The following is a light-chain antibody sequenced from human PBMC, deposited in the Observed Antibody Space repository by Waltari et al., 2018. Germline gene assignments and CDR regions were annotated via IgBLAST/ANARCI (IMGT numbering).Light chain of an antibody. CDR2: GAS. CDR3: QQYGKG. V-gene: IGKV3-20*01. Sequence: EIVLTQSPGTLSLSPGERATLSCRASQSVGSSYLAWYQQKPGQAPRRLIYGASSRATGIPDRFSGSGSGTDFTLTISRLEPEDFAVYYCQQYGKGFGGGTKVQIK. J-gene: IGKJ4*01. CDR1: QSVGSSY.